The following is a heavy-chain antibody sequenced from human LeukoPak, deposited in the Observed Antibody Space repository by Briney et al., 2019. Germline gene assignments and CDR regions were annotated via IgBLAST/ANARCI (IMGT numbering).Heavy chain of an antibody. CDR2: INQDGSEK. CDR1: GFIFNNYW. V-gene: IGHV3-7*01. CDR3: ARRATRDTGSCYSCAFDI. D-gene: IGHD2-15*01. Sequence: GGSLRLSCAASGFIFNNYWMTWVRQAPGKGLEWVANINQDGSEKYYVDSVKGRFTISRDNANKPLFLQMNSLRPEDTAVYYCARRATRDTGSCYSCAFDIWGQGTMVTVSS. J-gene: IGHJ3*02.